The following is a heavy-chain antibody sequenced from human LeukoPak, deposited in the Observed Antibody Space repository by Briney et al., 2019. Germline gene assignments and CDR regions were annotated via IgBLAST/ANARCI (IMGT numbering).Heavy chain of an antibody. J-gene: IGHJ4*02. Sequence: GGSLRLSCAASGFTFSSYAMHWVRQAPGKGLEWVAVISYDGSNKYYADSVKGRFTISRDNSKNTLYLQMNSLRAEDTAVYYCARVSLWFGDGPLDYWGQGTLVTVSS. V-gene: IGHV3-30-3*01. CDR1: GFTFSSYA. D-gene: IGHD3-10*01. CDR3: ARVSLWFGDGPLDY. CDR2: ISYDGSNK.